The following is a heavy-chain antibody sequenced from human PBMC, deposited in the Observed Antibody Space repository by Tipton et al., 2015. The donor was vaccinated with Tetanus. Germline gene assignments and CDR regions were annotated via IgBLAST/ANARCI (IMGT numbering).Heavy chain of an antibody. CDR2: VHHSGTS. J-gene: IGHJ4*02. D-gene: IGHD3-10*01. Sequence: TLSLTCVVSGVSISGTDWWTCVRQSPGKGLEWIGEVHHSGTSNYNPSLNSRVAISVDKSKNQYSLQLTSVTAADSAVYICARRVMKVRGLIPCNFDNWVLGTLVTVTS. CDR3: ARRVMKVRGLIPCNFDN. CDR1: GVSISGTDW. V-gene: IGHV4-4*01.